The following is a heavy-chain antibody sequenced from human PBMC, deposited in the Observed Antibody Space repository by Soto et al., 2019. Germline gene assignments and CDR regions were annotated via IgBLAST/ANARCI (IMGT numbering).Heavy chain of an antibody. CDR2: ISGSGGST. CDR3: AKPPLSGDYNFDC. CDR1: GFTFSTYA. D-gene: IGHD3-22*01. Sequence: EVQLLESGGGLVQPGGSLRLSCAASGFTFSTYAMSWVRQAPGKGLEWVSIISGSGGSTYYVDSVQGRFTVSRHNSKVPLHLQMTNLRAEDTAVYYCAKPPLSGDYNFDCWGQGTLVTVSP. J-gene: IGHJ4*02. V-gene: IGHV3-23*01.